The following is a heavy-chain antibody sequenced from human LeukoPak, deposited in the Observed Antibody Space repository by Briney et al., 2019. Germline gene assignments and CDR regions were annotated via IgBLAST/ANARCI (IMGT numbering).Heavy chain of an antibody. V-gene: IGHV1-18*01. J-gene: IGHJ6*02. CDR2: ISAYNGNT. CDR3: SRGAYYDRNYYYGMDV. Sequence: ASVKVSCKASGYTFTSYGISWVRQAPGQGLEWMGWISAYNGNTNYAQKLQGRVTMTTDTSTSTAYMELSSLRSEDTAVYYCSRGAYYDRNYYYGMDVWGQGTTVTVSS. D-gene: IGHD3-22*01. CDR1: GYTFTSYG.